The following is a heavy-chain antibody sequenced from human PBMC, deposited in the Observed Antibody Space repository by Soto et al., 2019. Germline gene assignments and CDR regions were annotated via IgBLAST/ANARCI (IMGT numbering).Heavy chain of an antibody. D-gene: IGHD6-19*01. J-gene: IGHJ6*02. Sequence: ASVKVSCKASGYTFTSYDINWVRQATGQGLEWMGWMNPNSGNTGYAQKFQGRVTMTRNTSISTAYMELSSLRSEDTAVYYCARGQFDYSIGWYMHAYYYGMDVWGQGTRVTFSS. CDR1: GYTFTSYD. CDR2: MNPNSGNT. V-gene: IGHV1-8*01. CDR3: ARGQFDYSIGWYMHAYYYGMDV.